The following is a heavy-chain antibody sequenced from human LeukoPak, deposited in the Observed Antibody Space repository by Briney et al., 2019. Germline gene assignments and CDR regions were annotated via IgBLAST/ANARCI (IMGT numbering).Heavy chain of an antibody. V-gene: IGHV3-21*01. CDR1: GFTFSSYS. D-gene: IGHD3-10*01. Sequence: GGSLRLSCAASGFTFSSYSMNWVRQAPGKGLEWVSSISSSSSYIYYADSVKGRFTISRDNSKNTLFLQMNSLRADDTAVYYCARDYASGSYPRIYFDYWGQGSLVTVSS. J-gene: IGHJ4*02. CDR3: ARDYASGSYPRIYFDY. CDR2: ISSSSSYI.